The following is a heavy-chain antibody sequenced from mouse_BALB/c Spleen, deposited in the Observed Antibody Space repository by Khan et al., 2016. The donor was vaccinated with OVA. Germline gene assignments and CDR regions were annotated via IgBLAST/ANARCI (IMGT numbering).Heavy chain of an antibody. CDR1: GYSITSGYF. Sequence: EVQLQESGPGLVKPSQSLSLTCSVTGYSITSGYFWNWIRQFPGNKLEWMGYIRYDGDSNYNPSLKNRISITRDTPKNRFFLKLNSLSPEDTATDYCARGGSSGPAWFTYWGQGTLVTVSA. CDR2: IRYDGDS. V-gene: IGHV3-6*02. CDR3: ARGGSSGPAWFTY. D-gene: IGHD3-1*01. J-gene: IGHJ3*01.